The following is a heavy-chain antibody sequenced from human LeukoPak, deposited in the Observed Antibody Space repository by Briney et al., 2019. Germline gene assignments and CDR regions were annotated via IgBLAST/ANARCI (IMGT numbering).Heavy chain of an antibody. Sequence: SETLSLTCAVYGGSFSGYYWSWIRQPPGKGLEWLGEINHSGSTNYNPSLKSRVTISVDTSKNQFSLKLSSVTAADMAVYYCARDELLWFGGLDYWGQGTLVTVSS. CDR1: GGSFSGYY. CDR2: INHSGST. D-gene: IGHD3-10*01. V-gene: IGHV4-34*01. J-gene: IGHJ4*02. CDR3: ARDELLWFGGLDY.